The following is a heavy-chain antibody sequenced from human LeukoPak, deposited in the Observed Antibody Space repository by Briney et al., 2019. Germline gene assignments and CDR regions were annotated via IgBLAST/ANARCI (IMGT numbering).Heavy chain of an antibody. J-gene: IGHJ5*02. V-gene: IGHV3-74*01. D-gene: IGHD3-10*01. CDR1: GSTFSSYW. CDR2: INSEGSTT. Sequence: PGGSLRLSCAASGSTFSSYWMHWVRQAPGKGLVWVSRINSEGSTTTYADSVKGRFTISRDNAKNTLYLQMNSLRAEDTAVYYCARDSGNWLDPWGQGTLVTVSS. CDR3: ARDSGNWLDP.